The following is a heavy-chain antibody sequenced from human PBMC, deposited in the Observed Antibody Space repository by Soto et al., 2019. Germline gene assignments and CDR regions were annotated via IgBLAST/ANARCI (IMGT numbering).Heavy chain of an antibody. V-gene: IGHV3-33*01. Sequence: GSLRLSCAASGFTFSSYGMHWVRQAPGKGQEWVAVIWYDGSNKYYADSVKGRFTISRDNSKNTLYLQMNSLRAEDMAVYYCAREKGYYYYGMDVWGQGTTVTVSS. CDR1: GFTFSSYG. CDR2: IWYDGSNK. J-gene: IGHJ6*02. CDR3: AREKGYYYYGMDV.